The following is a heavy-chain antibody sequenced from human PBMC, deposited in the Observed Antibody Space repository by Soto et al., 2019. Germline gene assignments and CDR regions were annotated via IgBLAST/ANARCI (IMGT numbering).Heavy chain of an antibody. Sequence: QVQLQQWGAGLLKPSETLSLTCAVYGGFVTSGSYYWSWIRQPPGKGLEWIGEMSHSGGTHFNPALNSRVTISVDTSKNQFTLKMSSLTAADTALYYWARVERGTATTVVDAFDIWGPGTMVTVSS. D-gene: IGHD1-1*01. CDR1: GGFVTSGSYY. CDR3: ARVERGTATTVVDAFDI. J-gene: IGHJ3*02. CDR2: MSHSGGT. V-gene: IGHV4-34*01.